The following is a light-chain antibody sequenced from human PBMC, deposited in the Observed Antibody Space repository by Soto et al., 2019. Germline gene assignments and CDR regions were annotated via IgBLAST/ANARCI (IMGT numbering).Light chain of an antibody. Sequence: PPATLSVSPGERATLSCRASQRVSSNLAWYQQKPGQAPRLLIYGASTRATGIPARFSGSGSGTEFTLTISSLQSEDFAVYYCQQYNNWWTFGQGTKVDIK. CDR3: QQYNNWWT. CDR2: GAS. V-gene: IGKV3-15*01. CDR1: QRVSSN. J-gene: IGKJ1*01.